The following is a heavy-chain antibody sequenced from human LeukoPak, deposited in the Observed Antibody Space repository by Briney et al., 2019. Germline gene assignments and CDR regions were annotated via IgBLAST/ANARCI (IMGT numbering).Heavy chain of an antibody. D-gene: IGHD3-22*01. J-gene: IGHJ4*02. CDR2: IRYDGSNK. Sequence: PGGSLRLSCAASGFTFSNYGMYWVRQAPGKGLEWVAFIRYDGSNKYYADSVKGRFTISRDNSKSALYLQLNSLRAEDTAVYYCAKRDAYDSSGFSPLFDYWGQGALVTVSS. CDR1: GFTFSNYG. V-gene: IGHV3-30*02. CDR3: AKRDAYDSSGFSPLFDY.